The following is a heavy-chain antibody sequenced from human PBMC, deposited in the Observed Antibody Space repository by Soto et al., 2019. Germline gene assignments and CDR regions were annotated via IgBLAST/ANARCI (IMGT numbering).Heavy chain of an antibody. Sequence: EVQLVESGGGLVQPGGSLRLSCAVSGFTFGSYWMNWVRQAPGKGLEWVSYISSSGSTIYYADSVKGRFTISRDNAKNSLYLQMNSLRAEDTVVYYCARGNYDSSGYYPTPDFDYWGQGTLVTVSS. CDR2: ISSSGSTI. D-gene: IGHD3-22*01. J-gene: IGHJ4*02. V-gene: IGHV3-48*04. CDR3: ARGNYDSSGYYPTPDFDY. CDR1: GFTFGSYW.